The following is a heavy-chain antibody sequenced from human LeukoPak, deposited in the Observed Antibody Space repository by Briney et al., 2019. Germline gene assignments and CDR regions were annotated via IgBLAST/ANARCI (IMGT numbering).Heavy chain of an antibody. D-gene: IGHD3-10*01. CDR2: ITSRSSYI. CDR1: GFTFSSYI. J-gene: IGHJ4*02. Sequence: GGSLRLSCAASGFTFSSYIMNWVRRAPGKGLEWVSSITSRSSYIYYADSVKGRFTISRDNAKNTLYLQMNSLRAEDTALYYCARAPGGTMVLDYWGRGTLVTVSS. CDR3: ARAPGGTMVLDY. V-gene: IGHV3-21*06.